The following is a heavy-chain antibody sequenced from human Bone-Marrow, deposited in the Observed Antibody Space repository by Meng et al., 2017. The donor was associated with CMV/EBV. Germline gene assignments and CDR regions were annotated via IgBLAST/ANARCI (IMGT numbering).Heavy chain of an antibody. CDR2: IYYSGST. CDR1: GGSISSYY. V-gene: IGHV4-59*01. D-gene: IGHD3-10*01. Sequence: SETLSLTCTVSGGSISSYYWSWIRQPPGKGLEWIGYIYYSGSTNYNPSLKSRVTISVDTSKKQFSLKLSSVTTADTAVYYCARMVPLGGMDVWGQGSTVTVSS. CDR3: ARMVPLGGMDV. J-gene: IGHJ6*02.